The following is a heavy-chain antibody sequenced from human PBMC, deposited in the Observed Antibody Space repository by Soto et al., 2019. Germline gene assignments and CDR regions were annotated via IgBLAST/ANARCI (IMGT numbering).Heavy chain of an antibody. CDR1: GFTFSNYA. J-gene: IGHJ4*02. V-gene: IGHV3-23*01. CDR2: IRASGVTT. CDR3: AKGAIGRLDY. Sequence: DVQLLDSGGGSVQPGITLRLSCAASGFTFSNYAMSWVRQAPGKGLEWVSTIRASGVTTFYADSARGRFTISRDNSKNALSLPMHSLTADDTAIYYCAKGAIGRLDYWGQGTLVTVSS. D-gene: IGHD1-26*01.